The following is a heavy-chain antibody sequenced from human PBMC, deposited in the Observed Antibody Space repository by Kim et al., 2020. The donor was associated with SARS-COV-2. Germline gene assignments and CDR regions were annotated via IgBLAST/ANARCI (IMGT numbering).Heavy chain of an antibody. CDR3: ARHLSDIVAGHDYYYGMDV. V-gene: IGHV5-10-1*01. CDR1: GYSFTSYW. J-gene: IGHJ6*02. CDR2: IDPSDSYT. D-gene: IGHD5-12*01. Sequence: GESLKISCKGSGYSFTSYWISWVRQMPGKGLEWMGRIDPSDSYTNYSPSFQGHVTISADKSISTAYLQWSSLKASDTAMYYCARHLSDIVAGHDYYYGMDVWGQGTTVTVSS.